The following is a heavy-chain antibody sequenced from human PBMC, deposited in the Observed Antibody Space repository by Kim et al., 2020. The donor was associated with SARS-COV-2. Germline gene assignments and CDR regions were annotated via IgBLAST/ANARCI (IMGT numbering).Heavy chain of an antibody. CDR1: GFTFSSYA. V-gene: IGHV3-30*04. J-gene: IGHJ4*02. Sequence: GGSLRLSCAASGFTFSSYAMHWVRQAPGKGLEWVAVISYDGSNKYYADSVKGRFTISRDNSKNTLYLQMNSLRAEDTAVYYCARDRGAAAAPGGYWGQGTLVTVSS. D-gene: IGHD6-13*01. CDR3: ARDRGAAAAPGGY. CDR2: ISYDGSNK.